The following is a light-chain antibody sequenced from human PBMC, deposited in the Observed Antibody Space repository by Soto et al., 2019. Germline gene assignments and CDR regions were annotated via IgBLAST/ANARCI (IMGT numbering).Light chain of an antibody. Sequence: PGERATLSCRASQSVSSNSLAWFQQKPGQAPRLLIFGASSRATGIPDRFSGSGSGTDVTLTISRLEPEDFAVYYCQHYGTSPWTFGQGTKVEIK. V-gene: IGKV3-20*01. J-gene: IGKJ1*01. CDR2: GAS. CDR1: QSVSSNS. CDR3: QHYGTSPWT.